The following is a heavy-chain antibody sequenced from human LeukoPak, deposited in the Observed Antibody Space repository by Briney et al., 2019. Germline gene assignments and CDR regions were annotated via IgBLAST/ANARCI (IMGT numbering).Heavy chain of an antibody. CDR1: GGTFSSYA. CDR3: ARSGYSYGSRHYYFDY. CDR2: IIPIFGIA. Sequence: GASVKVSCKASGGTFSSYAISWVRQAPGQGLEWMGRIIPIFGIANYAQKFQGRVTITAGKSTSTAYMELSSLRSEDTAVYYCARSGYSYGSRHYYFDYWGQGTLVTVSS. D-gene: IGHD5-18*01. J-gene: IGHJ4*02. V-gene: IGHV1-69*04.